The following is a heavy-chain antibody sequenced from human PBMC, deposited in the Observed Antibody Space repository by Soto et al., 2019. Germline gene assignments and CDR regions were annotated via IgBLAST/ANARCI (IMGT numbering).Heavy chain of an antibody. V-gene: IGHV1-69*01. CDR2: VIPIFGTP. Sequence: QVQLVQSGAEVKKPGSSVKVSCKAPGGTFSTYAISWLRQAPGQGLEWMGGVIPIFGTPKYAQKFQGRVTITADESTTTGYMELRSLRSEDTAVYYCARSQGGSSSLDIYYYYYYGMDVWGQGNTVNVSS. D-gene: IGHD2-15*01. J-gene: IGHJ6*02. CDR3: ARSQGGSSSLDIYYYYYYGMDV. CDR1: GGTFSTYA.